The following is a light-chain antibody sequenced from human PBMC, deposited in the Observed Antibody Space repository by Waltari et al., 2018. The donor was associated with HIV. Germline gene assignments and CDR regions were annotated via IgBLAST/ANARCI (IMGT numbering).Light chain of an antibody. V-gene: IGLV2-14*01. CDR2: DVS. J-gene: IGLJ3*02. CDR3: SSYTSSSTWV. CDR1: SSDVGGYNY. Sequence: QSALTQPASVSGSPGQSITISCTGTSSDVGGYNYVSWYQQHPGKAPKLMIYDVSNRPSGVSKRFSGSKSGNTASLTISGLRAEDEADYYCSSYTSSSTWVFGGGTKLTVL.